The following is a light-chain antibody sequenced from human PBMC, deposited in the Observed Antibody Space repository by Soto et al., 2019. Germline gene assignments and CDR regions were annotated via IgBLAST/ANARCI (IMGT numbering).Light chain of an antibody. CDR3: QQYGSSPYT. V-gene: IGKV3-20*01. J-gene: IGKJ2*01. Sequence: EIVLTQSPGTLSLSPGEGATLSCGASQRVSSSYLAWYQQRPGQAPRLLIYGASSRATGIPDRFSGSGSGTDFTLTISRLEPEDFAVYYCQQYGSSPYTFGQGTKLEIK. CDR1: QRVSSSY. CDR2: GAS.